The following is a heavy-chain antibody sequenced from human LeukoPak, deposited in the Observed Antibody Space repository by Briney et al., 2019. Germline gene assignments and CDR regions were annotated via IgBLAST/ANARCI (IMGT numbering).Heavy chain of an antibody. V-gene: IGHV3-30*02. J-gene: IGHJ4*02. D-gene: IGHD1-7*01. Sequence: PGGPLRPSCAASGFTFSSYGMHWVRQAPGKGLEWVAFIRYDGSDKDYVDSVKGRFTISRDNSKNTLYLQMNSLRAEDTAVYYCAKDRDKGNYYFDYWGQGTLVTVSS. CDR3: AKDRDKGNYYFDY. CDR2: IRYDGSDK. CDR1: GFTFSSYG.